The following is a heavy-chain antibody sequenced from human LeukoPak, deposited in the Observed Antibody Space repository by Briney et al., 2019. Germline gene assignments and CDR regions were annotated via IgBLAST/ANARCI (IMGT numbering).Heavy chain of an antibody. J-gene: IGHJ4*02. D-gene: IGHD6-13*01. Sequence: ASVKVSCKASGYTFTDYYIHWVRQAPGQGLEWMGWNNPKTGGTNYAQKFQGRVTMTRDTYSSTAYMERSRLRAGDTAVYYCARDDNSWTDFWGQGTLVTVSS. CDR2: NNPKTGGT. CDR1: GYTFTDYY. CDR3: ARDDNSWTDF. V-gene: IGHV1-2*02.